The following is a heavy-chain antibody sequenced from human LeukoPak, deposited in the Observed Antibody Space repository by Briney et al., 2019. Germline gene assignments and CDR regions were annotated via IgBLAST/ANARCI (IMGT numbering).Heavy chain of an antibody. V-gene: IGHV1-2*02. CDR3: ARGRDRGASTPFDY. J-gene: IGHJ4*02. CDR2: INSNSGAT. CDR1: GYTFTDYY. Sequence: ASVKVSCKASGYTFTDYYMHWVRQAPGPGPEWMGWINSNSGATNYAQKFQGRVTMTRDTSISTVYMELSSLRSDDTAVYYCARGRDRGASTPFDYWGQGTLVTVSS. D-gene: IGHD1-26*01.